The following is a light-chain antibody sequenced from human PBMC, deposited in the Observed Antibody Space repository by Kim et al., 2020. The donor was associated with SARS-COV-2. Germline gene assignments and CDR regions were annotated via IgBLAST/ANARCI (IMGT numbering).Light chain of an antibody. CDR2: EVI. V-gene: IGLV2-8*01. CDR3: SSYAARNTLL. J-gene: IGLJ2*01. CDR1: GADIGSYDY. Sequence: GQSVTISCIGTGADIGSYDYVSWYQQHPGKAPKLIIFEVIKRPSGVPDRFSGSKSGNTASLTVSGLQAEDEADYFCSSYAARNTLLFGGGTQLTVL.